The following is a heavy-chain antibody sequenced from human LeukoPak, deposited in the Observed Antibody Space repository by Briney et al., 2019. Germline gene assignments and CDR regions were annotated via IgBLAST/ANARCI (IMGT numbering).Heavy chain of an antibody. Sequence: SETLSLTCAVSGYSISSGYYWGWIRQPPGKGLEWIGSIYHSGSTYYNLSLKSRVTISVDTSKNQFSLKLSSVTAADTAVYYCARHSGLRFLEWENYFDYWGQGTLVTVSS. J-gene: IGHJ4*02. D-gene: IGHD3-3*01. V-gene: IGHV4-38-2*01. CDR3: ARHSGLRFLEWENYFDY. CDR1: GYSISSGYY. CDR2: IYHSGST.